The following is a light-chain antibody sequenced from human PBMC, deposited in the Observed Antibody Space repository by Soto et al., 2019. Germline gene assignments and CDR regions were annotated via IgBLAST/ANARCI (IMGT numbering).Light chain of an antibody. J-gene: IGLJ2*01. CDR1: SSDVGGYNY. Sequence: QSALTQPPSAFGSPGQSVTTSCTGTSSDVGGYNYVSWYQQLPGKAPKLMIYEVTKRPSGVPDRFSGSKSGNTASLTVSGLQADDEADYYCSSYAGSNNLVFGGGTKLTVL. CDR3: SSYAGSNNLV. V-gene: IGLV2-8*01. CDR2: EVT.